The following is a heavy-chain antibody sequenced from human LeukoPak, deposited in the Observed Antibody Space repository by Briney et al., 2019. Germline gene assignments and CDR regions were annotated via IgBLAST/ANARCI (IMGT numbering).Heavy chain of an antibody. D-gene: IGHD3-10*01. Sequence: GGSLRLSCAASGFTFSSYAMSWVRQAPGKGLEWVSAISGSGGSTYYADSVKGRFTISRDNSKNTLYLQMNSLRAEDTAVYYCAKDEGFYYGSGSYLVGKYFDYWGQGTLVTVSS. J-gene: IGHJ4*02. V-gene: IGHV3-23*01. CDR1: GFTFSSYA. CDR3: AKDEGFYYGSGSYLVGKYFDY. CDR2: ISGSGGST.